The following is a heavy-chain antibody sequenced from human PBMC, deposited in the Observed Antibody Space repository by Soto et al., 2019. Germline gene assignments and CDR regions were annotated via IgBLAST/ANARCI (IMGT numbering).Heavy chain of an antibody. CDR1: GGSISSYY. CDR2: IYYTVST. V-gene: IGHV4-59*08. J-gene: IGHJ5*02. CDR3: ARDYFDSSDYTTNWFDP. Sequence: SETLSLTCTVSGGSISSYYWSWIRQPPGKGLEWIGYIYYTVSTNYNPSLKSRVTIFVDTSKNQFSLKLTSVTAADTALYYCARDYFDSSDYTTNWFDPWGQGTLVTVSS. D-gene: IGHD3-22*01.